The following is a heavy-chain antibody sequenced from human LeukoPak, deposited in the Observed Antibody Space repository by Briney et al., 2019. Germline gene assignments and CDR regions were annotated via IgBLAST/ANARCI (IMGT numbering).Heavy chain of an antibody. V-gene: IGHV3-23*01. CDR1: GFTFRSHA. CDR2: IYENGGTT. D-gene: IGHD2-21*01. CDR3: AKDFRIGYSAHFDY. Sequence: GSLRLSCVGSGFTFRSHAMSWVRQAPEKGLEFVSGIYENGGTTYYADSVKGRFSISRDNSKNTLYLQMDSLRGEDTAVYYCAKDFRIGYSAHFDYWGQGALVTDSS. J-gene: IGHJ4*02.